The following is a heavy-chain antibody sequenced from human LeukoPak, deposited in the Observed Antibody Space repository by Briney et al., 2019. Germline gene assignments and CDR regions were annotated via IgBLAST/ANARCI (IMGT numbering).Heavy chain of an antibody. CDR1: GGSFSGYH. CDR2: INHSGST. V-gene: IGHV4-34*01. CDR3: ARGNYDYFDS. D-gene: IGHD1-7*01. J-gene: IGHJ4*02. Sequence: PSETLSLTCAVYGGSFSGYHWSWIRQPPGKGLEWIGEINHSGSTNYNPSLKSRVTISVDTSKNQFSLKLSSVTAADTAVYFCARGNYDYFDSRGQGTLVTVSS.